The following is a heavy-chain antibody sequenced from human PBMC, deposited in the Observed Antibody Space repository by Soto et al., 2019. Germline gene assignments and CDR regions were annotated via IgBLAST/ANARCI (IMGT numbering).Heavy chain of an antibody. J-gene: IGHJ4*02. D-gene: IGHD5-18*01. CDR1: GDTFNSYV. CDR3: TRSYGYTIRGSLDN. Sequence: QVQLVQSGPEVKKPGSSVNVSCKASGDTFNSYVITWVRQAPGQGLEWLGGIITAFGTTSYAQNFQDRLTIAAEAPATTDHTELTALTSDDTPIYYCTRSYGYTIRGSLDNWGQGTLVTVSS. V-gene: IGHV1-69*01. CDR2: IITAFGTT.